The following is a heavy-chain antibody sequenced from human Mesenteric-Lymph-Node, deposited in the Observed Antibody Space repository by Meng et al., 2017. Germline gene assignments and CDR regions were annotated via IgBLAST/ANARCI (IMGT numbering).Heavy chain of an antibody. CDR1: GGSISSGDYY. V-gene: IGHV4-30-4*01. Sequence: GAGPGLVKPSQTLSLTCTVSGGSISSGDYYWSWIRQPPGKGLEWIGEIPHRGSSAYNPSLKSRVSMSIDKSKNQFSLKLTSVTAADTAVYHCLRGSGGSVWGQGTLVTVSS. D-gene: IGHD3-10*01. CDR3: LRGSGGSV. J-gene: IGHJ1*01. CDR2: IPHRGSS.